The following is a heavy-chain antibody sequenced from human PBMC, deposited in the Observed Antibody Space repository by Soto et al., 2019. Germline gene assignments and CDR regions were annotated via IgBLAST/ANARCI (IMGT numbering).Heavy chain of an antibody. CDR3: ARGGAYRGYEYIDY. V-gene: IGHV1-3*01. CDR2: INADNGNT. D-gene: IGHD5-12*01. Sequence: QVQLELSGAAVKKPGASVKVSCKASGYRFTRYAIHWVRQAPGQRLGWMGWINADNGNTKYSQNFQDKVTLTRETSASTAYMDLSSLRSEDTAVYYCARGGAYRGYEYIDYWGQGTLVTVSS. CDR1: GYRFTRYA. J-gene: IGHJ4*02.